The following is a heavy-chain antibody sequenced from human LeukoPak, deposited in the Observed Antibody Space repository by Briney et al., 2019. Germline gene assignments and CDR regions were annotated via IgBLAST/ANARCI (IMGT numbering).Heavy chain of an antibody. J-gene: IGHJ4*02. CDR1: GFTFSSYS. V-gene: IGHV3-21*01. D-gene: IGHD6-6*01. Sequence: GSLRLSCAASGFTFSSYSMNWVRQAPGKGLEWVSSISSSSSYIYYADSVKGRFTISRDNAKNSLYLQMNSLRAEDTAVCYCARAGSSSFLTDYWGQGTLVTVSS. CDR3: ARAGSSSFLTDY. CDR2: ISSSSSYI.